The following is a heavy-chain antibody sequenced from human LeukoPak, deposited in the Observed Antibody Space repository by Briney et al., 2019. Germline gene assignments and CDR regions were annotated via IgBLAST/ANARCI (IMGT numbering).Heavy chain of an antibody. D-gene: IGHD2-21*02. CDR3: ARGGGDIPIDS. Sequence: AGGSLRLSCAASGFTFSNAWMNWVRQAPGKGLEWVASISSRSYGYYADAVKGRFTISRDNARNSLYLQMNSLRAEDTALYYCARGGGDIPIDSWGQGTLVAVSS. CDR1: GFTFSNAW. J-gene: IGHJ4*02. CDR2: ISSRSYG. V-gene: IGHV3-69-1*01.